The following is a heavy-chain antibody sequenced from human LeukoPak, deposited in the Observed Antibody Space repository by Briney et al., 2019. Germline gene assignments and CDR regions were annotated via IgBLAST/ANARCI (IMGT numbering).Heavy chain of an antibody. J-gene: IGHJ4*02. CDR2: IYPSDTDT. CDR3: ARLPVSGTHFDT. D-gene: IGHD1-7*01. V-gene: IGHV5-51*01. Sequence: GESLKISCTGSGYSFTDFWIGWVRQMPGEGLEWMGMIYPSDTDTKYSPSFQGQVTISADKSTSPAYLHWNTLKASDSAIYYCARLPVSGTHFDTWGRGTLVTVSS. CDR1: GYSFTDFW.